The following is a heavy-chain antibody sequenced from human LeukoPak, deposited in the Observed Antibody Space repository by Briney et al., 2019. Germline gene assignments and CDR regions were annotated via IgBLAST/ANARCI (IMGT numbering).Heavy chain of an antibody. CDR3: ARGYYDFWSGYFTKGYYYYYGMDV. D-gene: IGHD3-3*01. Sequence: ASVKVSCKACGYTFTSYDINWVRQATGQGLEWMGWMNPNSGNTGYAQKFQGRVTMTRNTSISTAYMELSSLRSEDTAVYYCARGYYDFWSGYFTKGYYYYYGMDVWGQGTTVTVSS. CDR1: GYTFTSYD. V-gene: IGHV1-8*01. J-gene: IGHJ6*02. CDR2: MNPNSGNT.